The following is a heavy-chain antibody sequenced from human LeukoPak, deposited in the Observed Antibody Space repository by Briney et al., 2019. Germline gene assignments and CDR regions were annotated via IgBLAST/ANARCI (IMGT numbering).Heavy chain of an antibody. V-gene: IGHV1-24*01. D-gene: IGHD3-10*01. J-gene: IGHJ4*02. CDR2: FDPEDGET. CDR1: GYTLTELS. Sequence: ASVKVSCKVSGYTLTELSMHWVRQAPGKGLEWMGGFDPEDGETIYAQKFQGRVTMTEDTSTDTAYMELSSLGSEDTAVYYCATGPYGSGIIYPGRLDYWGQGTLVTVSS. CDR3: ATGPYGSGIIYPGRLDY.